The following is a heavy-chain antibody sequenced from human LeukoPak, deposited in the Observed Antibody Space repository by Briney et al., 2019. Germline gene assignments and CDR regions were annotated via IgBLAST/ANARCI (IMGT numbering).Heavy chain of an antibody. CDR3: ARGGGYRGYGQDY. V-gene: IGHV3-64*01. D-gene: IGHD5-12*01. CDR1: GFTFSSYA. Sequence: GGSLRLSCAASGFTFSSYAMHWVRQAAGKGLEYDSAISSNGDATYYANSVEGRCTISRDNSKNTLYLQMGSLRVEDMAVYYCARGGGYRGYGQDYWGQGTLVTVSS. CDR2: ISSNGDAT. J-gene: IGHJ4*02.